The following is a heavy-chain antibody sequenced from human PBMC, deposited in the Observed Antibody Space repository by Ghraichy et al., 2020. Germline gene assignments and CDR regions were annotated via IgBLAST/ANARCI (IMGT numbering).Heavy chain of an antibody. Sequence: GGSLRLSCAASGFTFSSYGMHWVRQAPGKGLEWVAVIWYDGSNKYYVDSVKGRFTISRDNSKNTLYLQMNSLRAEDTAVYYCARGGPWDSSRVDYWGQGTLVTVSS. CDR1: GFTFSSYG. J-gene: IGHJ4*02. D-gene: IGHD4-11*01. CDR3: ARGGPWDSSRVDY. CDR2: IWYDGSNK. V-gene: IGHV3-33*01.